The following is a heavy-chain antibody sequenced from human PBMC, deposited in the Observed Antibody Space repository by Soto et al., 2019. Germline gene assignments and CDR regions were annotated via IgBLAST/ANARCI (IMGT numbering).Heavy chain of an antibody. V-gene: IGHV4-59*08. CDR2: IYYSGST. CDR1: CGSISSYC. J-gene: IGHJ4*02. Sequence: SQTLSLTRTVVCGSISSYCGSCIRQKTRKGLEWIGYIYYSGSTNYNPSLKSRVTISVDTSKNQFSLKLSSVTAADTAVYYCARHPPGYCSGGSCYSPYYFDNWGQGTLVTVSS. CDR3: ARHPPGYCSGGSCYSPYYFDN. D-gene: IGHD2-15*01.